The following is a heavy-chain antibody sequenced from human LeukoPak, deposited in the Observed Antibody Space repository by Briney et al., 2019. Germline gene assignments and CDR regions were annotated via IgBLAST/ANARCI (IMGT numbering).Heavy chain of an antibody. CDR2: MYYSGPT. V-gene: IGHV4-39*01. D-gene: IGHD3-9*01. J-gene: IGHJ4*02. Sequence: SETLSLTCTVSGGSISRSDYWGWIRQPPGKGLQWIASMYYSGPTYYNPSLESRVTMSADTSKKQFSLKLSSVTAADTAVYYCAMQDYDILTGYGYFEYWGQGTQVTVSS. CDR3: AMQDYDILTGYGYFEY. CDR1: GGSISRSDY.